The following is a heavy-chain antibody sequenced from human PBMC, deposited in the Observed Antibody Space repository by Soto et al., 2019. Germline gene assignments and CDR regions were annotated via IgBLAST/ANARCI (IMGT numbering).Heavy chain of an antibody. V-gene: IGHV3-15*07. CDR2: IKSKTDGGTT. CDR3: TTDSLTILLFLGYAFDI. D-gene: IGHD3-9*01. CDR1: GFTFSNAW. J-gene: IGHJ3*02. Sequence: GGSLRLSCAASGFTFSNAWMNWVRQAPGKGLEWVGRIKSKTDGGTTDYAAPGRGRSTISKDDSKNTLYLKMNSLKTEDSAFYYCTTDSLTILLFLGYAFDIWGQGTMVTVSS.